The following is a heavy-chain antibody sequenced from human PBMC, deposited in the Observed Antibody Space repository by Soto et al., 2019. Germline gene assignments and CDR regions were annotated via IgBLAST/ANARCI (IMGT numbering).Heavy chain of an antibody. D-gene: IGHD3-22*01. CDR2: IYYSGST. Sequence: SETLSLTCTVSGGSISSYDWSWIRQPPGKGLEWIGYIYYSGSTNYNPSLKSRVTISVDTSKNQFSLKLSSVTAADTAVYYCARLGNYYDSSRYFDYWGQGTLVTVSS. CDR1: GGSISSYD. CDR3: ARLGNYYDSSRYFDY. V-gene: IGHV4-59*08. J-gene: IGHJ4*02.